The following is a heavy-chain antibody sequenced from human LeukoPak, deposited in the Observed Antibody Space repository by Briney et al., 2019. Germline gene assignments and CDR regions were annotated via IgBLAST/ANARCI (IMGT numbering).Heavy chain of an antibody. V-gene: IGHV3-66*01. D-gene: IGHD3-10*01. J-gene: IGHJ4*02. CDR2: LYSGGDT. Sequence: QTGGSLRLSCAASGFTISSNYMAWLRQAPGKGLEWVSFLYSGGDTYYADSVKGRFTISRDNSKNTLYLEMNSLKAEDAAVYYCARYGSGSCFDYWGQGTLVIVSS. CDR1: GFTISSNY. CDR3: ARYGSGSCFDY.